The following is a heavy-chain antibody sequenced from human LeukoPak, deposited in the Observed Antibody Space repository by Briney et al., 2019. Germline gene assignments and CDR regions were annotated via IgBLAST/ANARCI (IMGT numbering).Heavy chain of an antibody. CDR1: GGTFSSYA. CDR2: IIPIFGTA. J-gene: IGHJ5*02. CDR3: AREKSHSNYNWFDP. Sequence: SVKVSCKASGGTFSSYAISWVRQAPGQGLEWMGGIIPIFGTANYAQKFQGRVTITADESTSTAYMELSSLRSEDTAVYYGAREKSHSNYNWFDPWGQGTLVTVSS. D-gene: IGHD4-11*01. V-gene: IGHV1-69*13.